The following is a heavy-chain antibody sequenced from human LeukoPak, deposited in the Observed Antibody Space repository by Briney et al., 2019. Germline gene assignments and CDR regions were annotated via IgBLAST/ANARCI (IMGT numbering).Heavy chain of an antibody. CDR1: GYTFTSYD. J-gene: IGHJ4*02. CDR3: ARSSGYDSGLDY. CDR2: MNPNSGNT. D-gene: IGHD5-12*01. V-gene: IGHV1-8*01. Sequence: ASVKVSCKASGYTFTSYDINWVRQATGQGLKWMGWMNPNSGNTGYAQKFQGRVTMTTDTSTSTAYMELRSLRSDDTAVYYCARSSGYDSGLDYWGQGTLVTVSS.